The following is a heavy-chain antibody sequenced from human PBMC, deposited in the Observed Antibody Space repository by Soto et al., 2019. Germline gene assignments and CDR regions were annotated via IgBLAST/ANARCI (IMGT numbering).Heavy chain of an antibody. Sequence: PGEDLKLSCTSSCYSFTRYCIGCVRPLPGKGLEWMGIIYPGDSDTRYSPSFQGQVTISADKSISTAYLQWSSLRPEDTAVYYCASPASRYDFRSAADYWGQGNLVTFSS. CDR2: IYPGDSDT. V-gene: IGHV5-51*01. D-gene: IGHD3-3*01. CDR1: CYSFTRYC. J-gene: IGHJ4*02. CDR3: ASPASRYDFRSAADY.